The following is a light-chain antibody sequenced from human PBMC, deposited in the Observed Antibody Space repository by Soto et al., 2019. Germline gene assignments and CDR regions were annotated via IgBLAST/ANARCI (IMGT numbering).Light chain of an antibody. Sequence: QSVLTQPPSASGTPGQRVTISCSGSNSNIGSHTVNWYQQFPGTAPKLLMYSNNQSPSGVPDRFSGSKSGTSASLAISGLQSYDEADYYCSVWDVSLNGWVFGGGTKLTVL. CDR3: SVWDVSLNGWV. V-gene: IGLV1-44*01. CDR2: SNN. CDR1: NSNIGSHT. J-gene: IGLJ3*02.